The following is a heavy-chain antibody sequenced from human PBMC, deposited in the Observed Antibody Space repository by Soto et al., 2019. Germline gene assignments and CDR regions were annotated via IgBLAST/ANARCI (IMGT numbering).Heavy chain of an antibody. D-gene: IGHD5-12*01. J-gene: IGHJ6*03. Sequence: SQTLSLTCAISGDSVSSNSAAWNWFRQSPSRGLEWLGRTYYRSKWYNDYAVSVISRITINPDTSKNQFSLQLNSVTPEDTAVYYCARGDDPAYYYSMDVWGKGTTVTVSS. CDR3: ARGDDPAYYYSMDV. CDR1: GDSVSSNSAA. V-gene: IGHV6-1*01. CDR2: TYYRSKWYN.